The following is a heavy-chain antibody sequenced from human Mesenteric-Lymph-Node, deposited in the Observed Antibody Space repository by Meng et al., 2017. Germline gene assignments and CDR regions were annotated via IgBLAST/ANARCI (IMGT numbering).Heavy chain of an antibody. V-gene: IGHV6-1*01. CDR1: GDSVYDNSVA. D-gene: IGHD2-15*01. CDR3: SRGRNSGFDY. CDR2: TYYRSNWYN. Sequence: SCAISGDSVYDNSVAWNWIRQSPSRGLEWLGRTYYRSNWYNDYAVSVKSRLTINLDTAKSQFSLQLRSVTPDDTAVYYCSRGRNSGFDYWGQGTLVTVSS. J-gene: IGHJ4*02.